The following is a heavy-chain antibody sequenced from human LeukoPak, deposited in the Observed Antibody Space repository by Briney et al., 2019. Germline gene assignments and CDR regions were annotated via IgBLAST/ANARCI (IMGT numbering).Heavy chain of an antibody. CDR2: IYYSGST. V-gene: IGHV4-39*01. J-gene: IGHJ4*02. CDR1: GCSISSSSYY. CDR3: ARRADYYDSSGDSYYFDY. D-gene: IGHD3-22*01. Sequence: PSETLSLTCTVSGCSISSSSYYWGWIRQPPGKGLEWIGSIYYSGSTYYNPSLKSRVTISVDTSKNQFSLKLSSVTAADTAVYYCARRADYYDSSGDSYYFDYWGQGTLVTVSS.